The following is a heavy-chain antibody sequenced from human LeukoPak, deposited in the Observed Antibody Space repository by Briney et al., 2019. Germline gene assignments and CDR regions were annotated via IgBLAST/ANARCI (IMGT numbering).Heavy chain of an antibody. CDR2: ISSSSTYI. CDR1: GFTFSSYS. Sequence: GGSLRLSCAAPGFTFSSYSMNWVRQAPGKGLEWVSSISSSSTYIYYADSVKGRFTISRDNAKNTLYLQMNSLRAEDTAVYYCAKKIYYDSSGYWWNDAFDIWGQGTMVTVSS. J-gene: IGHJ3*02. V-gene: IGHV3-21*04. CDR3: AKKIYYDSSGYWWNDAFDI. D-gene: IGHD3-22*01.